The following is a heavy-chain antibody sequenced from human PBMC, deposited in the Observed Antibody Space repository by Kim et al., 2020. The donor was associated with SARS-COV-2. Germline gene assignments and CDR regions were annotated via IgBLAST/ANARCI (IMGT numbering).Heavy chain of an antibody. D-gene: IGHD3-16*01. CDR1: GFTFRHYG. J-gene: IGHJ4*02. CDR2: ISYNSGSL. Sequence: GGSLRLSCAASGFTFRHYGIHWVRQVPGKGLEWVSSISYNSGSLYYADSVKGRFIISRDDSRDVLFLYMSSLTPNDTALYYCVKDISVWGRGHFDHCGQG. V-gene: IGHV3-9*01. CDR3: VKDISVWGRGHFDH.